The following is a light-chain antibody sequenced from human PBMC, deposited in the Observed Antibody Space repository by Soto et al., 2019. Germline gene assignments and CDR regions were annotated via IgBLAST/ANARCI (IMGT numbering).Light chain of an antibody. CDR1: SSDIGTYNL. V-gene: IGLV2-14*02. Sequence: QSALTQPASVSGSPGQSITISCTGTSSDIGTYNLVSWYQQHPGKAPKLMIYEVNNRPSGVSNRFSGSKSGNTASLTISGLQAEDEADYYCSSYTSSSTLWVFGGGTKLTVL. J-gene: IGLJ3*02. CDR3: SSYTSSSTLWV. CDR2: EVN.